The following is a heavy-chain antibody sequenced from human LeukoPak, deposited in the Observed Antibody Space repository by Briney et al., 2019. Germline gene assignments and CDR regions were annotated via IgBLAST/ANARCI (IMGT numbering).Heavy chain of an antibody. CDR1: GYSFTSYW. D-gene: IGHD5-24*01. CDR2: IYPGDSDT. J-gene: IGHJ4*02. CDR3: ARASSLVATINSYFDY. V-gene: IGHV5-51*03. Sequence: GESLKISCKGSGYSFTSYWIGWVRQVPGKGLEWMGIIYPGDSDTRYSPSFQGQVTISADKSISTAYLQWSSLKASDTAMYYCARASSLVATINSYFDYWGQGTLVTVSS.